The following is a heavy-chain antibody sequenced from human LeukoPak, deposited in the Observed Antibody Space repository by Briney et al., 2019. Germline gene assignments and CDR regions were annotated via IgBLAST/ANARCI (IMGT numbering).Heavy chain of an antibody. D-gene: IGHD1-26*01. V-gene: IGHV3-21*01. Sequence: GGSLRLSCEASGFTFSYYAMAWVRQAPGKGLEWVSSISSSSSYIYYADSVKGRFTISRDNAKNSLYLQMNSLRAEDTAVYYCARELNLDYRIVGATDAFDIWGQGTMVTVSS. CDR2: ISSSSSYI. CDR3: ARELNLDYRIVGATDAFDI. J-gene: IGHJ3*02. CDR1: GFTFSYYA.